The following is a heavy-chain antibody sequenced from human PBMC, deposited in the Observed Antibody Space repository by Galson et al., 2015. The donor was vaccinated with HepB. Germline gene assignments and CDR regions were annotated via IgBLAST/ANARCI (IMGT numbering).Heavy chain of an antibody. V-gene: IGHV3-23*01. CDR3: AKDRSDIVVVGEFDY. J-gene: IGHJ4*02. Sequence: SPRLSCAASGFTFNSYALSWVRQAPGQGLECVSDISGSGGSTYYADSVKGRFTISRDNSKNTLYLQMNSLRAEDTAVYYCAKDRSDIVVVGEFDYWGQGTLVTVSS. D-gene: IGHD2-2*01. CDR2: ISGSGGST. CDR1: GFTFNSYA.